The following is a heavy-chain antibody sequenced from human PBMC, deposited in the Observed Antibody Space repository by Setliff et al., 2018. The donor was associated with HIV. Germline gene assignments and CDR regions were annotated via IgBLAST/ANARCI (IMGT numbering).Heavy chain of an antibody. CDR1: GYPFSNFG. V-gene: IGHV1-18*01. CDR3: ATDRTQTGISMVRGRIVDPARYPLDY. Sequence: ASVKVSCKASGYPFSNFGVSWVRQAPGQGLEWMAWINVYNGDTNFALKFQGRVTLTKDTSTGTAYMELESLRSDDTAVYYCATDRTQTGISMVRGRIVDPARYPLDYWGQGTLVTVSS. CDR2: INVYNGDT. J-gene: IGHJ4*02. D-gene: IGHD3-10*01.